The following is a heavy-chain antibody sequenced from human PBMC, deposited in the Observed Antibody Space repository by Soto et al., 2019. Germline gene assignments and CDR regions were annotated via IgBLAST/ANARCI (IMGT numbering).Heavy chain of an antibody. CDR1: GYTFTSYY. CDR3: ARVGWDSSGYYYPRVYYFDY. Sequence: ASVKVSCKASGYTFTSYYMHWVRQAPGQGLEWMGIINPSGGSTSYAQKFQGRVTMTRDTSTSTVYMELSSLRSEDTAVYYCARVGWDSSGYYYPRVYYFDYWGQGTLVTV. D-gene: IGHD3-22*01. J-gene: IGHJ4*02. V-gene: IGHV1-46*01. CDR2: INPSGGST.